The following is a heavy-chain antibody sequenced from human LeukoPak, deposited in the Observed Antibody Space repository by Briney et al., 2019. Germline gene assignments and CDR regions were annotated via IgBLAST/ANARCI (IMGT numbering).Heavy chain of an antibody. CDR1: GFTLSIHW. CDR2: IKEGGSEK. D-gene: IGHD3-22*01. V-gene: IGHV3-7*05. J-gene: IGHJ4*02. Sequence: GGSLRLSCAASGFTLSIHWMSWDRQAPGKGLEWVANIKEGGSEKHYANSVEGRFTIARDNAKDSVYLEMHSVRPEDMAVYFCARGGYYDGSGYYYALNFWGPGTLVTVSS. CDR3: ARGGYYDGSGYYYALNF.